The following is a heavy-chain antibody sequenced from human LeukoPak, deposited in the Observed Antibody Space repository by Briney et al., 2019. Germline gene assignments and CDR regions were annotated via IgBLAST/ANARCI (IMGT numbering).Heavy chain of an antibody. CDR1: GGSISGYY. CDR3: ARLGMGYASGSYSWFFDL. CDR2: IDNSEGT. D-gene: IGHD3-10*01. V-gene: IGHV4-59*08. Sequence: WETLSLTCTVSGGSISGYYWSWIGQPPGKGLEWIEYIDNSEGTNYNPSLKSRVTISVDTSENRFSLRLSSVTAADTAVYYCARLGMGYASGSYSWFFDLWGRGTLVTVAS. J-gene: IGHJ2*01.